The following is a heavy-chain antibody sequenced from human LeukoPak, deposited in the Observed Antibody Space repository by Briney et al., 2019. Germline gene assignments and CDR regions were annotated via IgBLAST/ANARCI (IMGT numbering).Heavy chain of an antibody. D-gene: IGHD3-22*01. CDR3: ATXKTDYYDSTAYRFDP. CDR2: INPNSGGP. CDR1: GYTITGYY. V-gene: IGHV1-2*02. J-gene: IGHJ5*02. Sequence: ASVKVSCKASGYTITGYYMHWVRQAPGQGLEWMGWINPNSGGPNHAQKFQGRVTMTSDTSISTAYMELSRLTSDDTAGYYCATXKTDYYDSTAYRFDPWGQGTLVTVSS.